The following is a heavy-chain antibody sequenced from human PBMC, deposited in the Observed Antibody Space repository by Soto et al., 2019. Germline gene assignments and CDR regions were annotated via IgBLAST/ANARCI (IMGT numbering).Heavy chain of an antibody. J-gene: IGHJ4*02. V-gene: IGHV1-3*01. CDR3: ASSFTVPAALGY. CDR2: INAGNGNT. D-gene: IGHD2-2*01. Sequence: QVQLVQSGAEVKKPGASVKVSCKASGYTFTSYGMHWVRQAPGQRLEWMGWINAGNGNTKYSQKFQGRVTITRDTSASTAYMELSSLRSEDTSVYYCASSFTVPAALGYWGQGTLVTVSS. CDR1: GYTFTSYG.